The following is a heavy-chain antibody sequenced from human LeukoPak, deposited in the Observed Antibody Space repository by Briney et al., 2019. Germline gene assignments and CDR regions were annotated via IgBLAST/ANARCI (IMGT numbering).Heavy chain of an antibody. CDR3: ARDSNYNYLSGSGY. V-gene: IGHV3-21*01. Sequence: GRSLRLSWAASGFTFSSDSMNWVRQTPGKGLGWVSSVSTSSVYTYYTDSGKGRFSISRDNAKNSLFLQMNSLTAEDTSVYYCARDSNYNYLSGSGYWGQGTLVTVSS. CDR1: GFTFSSDS. D-gene: IGHD3-3*01. J-gene: IGHJ4*02. CDR2: VSTSSVYT.